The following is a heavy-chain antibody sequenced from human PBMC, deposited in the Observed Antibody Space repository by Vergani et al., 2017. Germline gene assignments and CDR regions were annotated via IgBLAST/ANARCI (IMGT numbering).Heavy chain of an antibody. V-gene: IGHV1-2*02. CDR1: GYTFTGYY. J-gene: IGHJ5*02. CDR3: ARGRRYCSSTSCYTDWFDP. D-gene: IGHD2-2*02. CDR2: INPNSGGT. Sequence: QVQLVQSGAEVKKPGASVKVSCKASGYTFTGYYMHWVRQASGQGLEWMGWINPNSGGTNYAQKFQGRVTMTRDTSISTAYMELSRLRSDDTAVYYCARGRRYCSSTSCYTDWFDPWGQGTLVTVSS.